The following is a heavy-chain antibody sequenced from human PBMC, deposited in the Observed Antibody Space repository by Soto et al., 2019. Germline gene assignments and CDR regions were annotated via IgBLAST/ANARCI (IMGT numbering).Heavy chain of an antibody. CDR1: GDSISSSTYY. J-gene: IGHJ4*02. CDR2: IYHTGTT. CDR3: ARPYFSSSSMFDY. V-gene: IGHV4-39*01. D-gene: IGHD6-6*01. Sequence: SETLSLTCTVSGDSISSSTYYWGWIRQPPGKGLEWIGCIYHTGTTYSNPSLKSRVTISVDTSKNQFSLKLSSVTAADTAVYYCARPYFSSSSMFDYWGQGTLVTVSS.